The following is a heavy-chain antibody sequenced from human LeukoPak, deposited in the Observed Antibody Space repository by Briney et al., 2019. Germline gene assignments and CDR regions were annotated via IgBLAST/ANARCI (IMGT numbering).Heavy chain of an antibody. CDR3: AKGGGTGYSSSWFSN. CDR1: GFTFSDYY. Sequence: PGGSLRLSCATSGFTFSDYYMSWIRQAPGKGLEWVSYISSSGSPIYYADSVKGRFTISRDNSKNTLYLQMNSLRPEDTAVYYCAKGGGTGYSSSWFSNWGQGTLVTVSS. J-gene: IGHJ4*02. V-gene: IGHV3-11*04. CDR2: ISSSGSPI. D-gene: IGHD6-13*01.